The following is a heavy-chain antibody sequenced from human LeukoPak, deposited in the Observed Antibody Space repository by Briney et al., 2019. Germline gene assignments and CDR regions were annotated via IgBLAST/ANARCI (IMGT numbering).Heavy chain of an antibody. CDR2: ISGDSSGNYI. CDR3: TREGGVGS. Sequence: KTGGSLRLSCVASGFSFSPYSMNWVRQAPGKGLEWVSTISGDSSGNYIDYADSVKGRFTISRDNAKNSVLLQMYGLRDDDTAVYYCTREGGVGSWGQGTLVSVSS. D-gene: IGHD3-16*01. J-gene: IGHJ5*01. V-gene: IGHV3-21*01. CDR1: GFSFSPYS.